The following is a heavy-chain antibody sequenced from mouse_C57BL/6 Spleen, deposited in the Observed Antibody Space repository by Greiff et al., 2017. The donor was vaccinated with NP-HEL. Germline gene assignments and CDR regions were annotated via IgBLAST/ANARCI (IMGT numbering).Heavy chain of an antibody. CDR1: GFTFSDYG. CDR2: ISSGSSTI. Sequence: DVKLVESGGGLVKPGGSLKLSCAASGFTFSDYGMHWVRQAPEKGLEWVAYISSGSSTIYYEDTVKGRFTISRDNAKNTLFLQMTSLRSEDTAMYYCARPTTVVATSAMDYWGQGTSVTVSS. CDR3: ARPTTVVATSAMDY. D-gene: IGHD1-1*01. V-gene: IGHV5-17*01. J-gene: IGHJ4*01.